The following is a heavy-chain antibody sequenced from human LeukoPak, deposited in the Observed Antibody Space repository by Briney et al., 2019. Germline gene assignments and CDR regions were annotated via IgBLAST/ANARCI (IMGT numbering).Heavy chain of an antibody. CDR3: AKGHSSGWSFDY. D-gene: IGHD6-19*01. J-gene: IGHJ4*02. CDR1: GFTFSSYG. V-gene: IGHV3-30*18. Sequence: GWSLRLSCAASGFTFSSYGMHWVRQAPGKGLEWVAVISYDGSNKYYADSVKGRFTISRDNSKNTLYLQMNSLRAEDTAVYYCAKGHSSGWSFDYWGQGTLVTVSP. CDR2: ISYDGSNK.